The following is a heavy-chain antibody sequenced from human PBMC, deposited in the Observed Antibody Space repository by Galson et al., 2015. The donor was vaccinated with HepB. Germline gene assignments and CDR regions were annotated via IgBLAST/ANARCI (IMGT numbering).Heavy chain of an antibody. CDR1: GFTFSSYV. CDR2: ISGSSSST. D-gene: IGHD3-16*02. Sequence: SLRLSCAASGFTFSSYVMTWVRQAPGKGLEWVSAISGSSSSTYYADSVKGRFTISRDNSKNTLYLQMNSLRAEDTAVYYCARIGYPASYWGQGTLVTVSS. CDR3: ARIGYPASY. J-gene: IGHJ4*02. V-gene: IGHV3-23*01.